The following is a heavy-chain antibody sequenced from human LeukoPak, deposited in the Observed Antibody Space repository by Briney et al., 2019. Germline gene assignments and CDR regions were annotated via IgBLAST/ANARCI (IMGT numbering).Heavy chain of an antibody. CDR1: GFTFSSYS. J-gene: IGHJ4*02. Sequence: GGSLRLSCAASGFTFSSYSMIWVRQAPGKGLEWVSYISSSSSTIYYADSVKGRFTISRDNAKNSLYLQMNSLRAEDTAVYYCARDDPIVVVPAAIDYWGQGTLVTVSS. CDR2: ISSSSSTI. CDR3: ARDDPIVVVPAAIDY. D-gene: IGHD2-2*02. V-gene: IGHV3-48*01.